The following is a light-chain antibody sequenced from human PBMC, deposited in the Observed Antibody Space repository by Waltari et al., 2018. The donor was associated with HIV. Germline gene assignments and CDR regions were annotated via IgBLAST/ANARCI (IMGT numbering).Light chain of an antibody. Sequence: DIPMTQSPSSVSASVGERVTITCRATESLGPSLAWYQQKPNRPPKLLMFDASRLQTGVPSRFSGSGSGTDFNLTISRLQLEDFATYFCQHAHGFPHTFGRGTRLQI. CDR1: ESLGPS. CDR2: DAS. CDR3: QHAHGFPHT. V-gene: IGKV1-12*01. J-gene: IGKJ2*01.